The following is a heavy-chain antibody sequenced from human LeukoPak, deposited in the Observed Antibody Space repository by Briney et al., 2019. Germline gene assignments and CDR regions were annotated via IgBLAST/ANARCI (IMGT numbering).Heavy chain of an antibody. J-gene: IGHJ4*02. D-gene: IGHD4-17*01. CDR3: ARDLVTVTKGFDI. CDR2: INHSGST. V-gene: IGHV4-34*01. Sequence: PSETLSLACAVYGGSFSGYYWSWLRQPPGKGLEWIGEINHSGSTNYNPSLKSRVTISIDTSKNQFFLKLSSVTTADTAVYYCARDLVTVTKGFDIWGQGTLVTVSS. CDR1: GGSFSGYY.